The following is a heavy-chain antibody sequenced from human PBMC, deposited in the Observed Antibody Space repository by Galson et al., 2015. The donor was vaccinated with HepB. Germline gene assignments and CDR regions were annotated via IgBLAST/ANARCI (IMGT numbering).Heavy chain of an antibody. Sequence: SLRLSCAASGFTVNSNYMSWVRLTPGRGLEWVSAIEGAGRTDYADSVESRFTISRDNSKNTLYLQMNSLRAEDTAVYYCAIGIEMVTIADYWGLGTLVTVSS. CDR2: IEGAGRT. J-gene: IGHJ4*02. V-gene: IGHV3-53*01. CDR3: AIGIEMVTIADY. D-gene: IGHD5-24*01. CDR1: GFTVNSNY.